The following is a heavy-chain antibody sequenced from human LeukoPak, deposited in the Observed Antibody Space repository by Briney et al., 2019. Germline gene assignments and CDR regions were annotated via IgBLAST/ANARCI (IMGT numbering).Heavy chain of an antibody. V-gene: IGHV4-34*01. CDR2: VTHGGST. CDR1: GGSFNSYS. Sequence: SETLSLTCAVHGGSFNSYSWSWIRQPPGKGLEWIGEVTHGGSTNYNPSLRSRVTISGDTSKNQFSLKLSSVTAADTAVYYCARQDYYDSSGKAAKGFDPWGQGIMVTVSS. J-gene: IGHJ5*02. CDR3: ARQDYYDSSGKAAKGFDP. D-gene: IGHD3-22*01.